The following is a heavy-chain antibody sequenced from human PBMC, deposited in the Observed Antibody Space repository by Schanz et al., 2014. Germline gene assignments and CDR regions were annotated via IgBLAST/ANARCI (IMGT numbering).Heavy chain of an antibody. D-gene: IGHD5-12*01. CDR1: GFSLNTYG. V-gene: IGHV3-33*01. Sequence: QEQLVESGGGVVQPGTSLILSCSVSGFSLNTYGIHWFRQPAGKGLEWVAVIWNNGVTKYYADSVEGRFTISRDNSRNTLYLQMNSLRTEDTAVYYCASPSGYSDYGTYFDFWGQGTLVTVSS. CDR3: ASPSGYSDYGTYFDF. J-gene: IGHJ4*02. CDR2: IWNNGVTK.